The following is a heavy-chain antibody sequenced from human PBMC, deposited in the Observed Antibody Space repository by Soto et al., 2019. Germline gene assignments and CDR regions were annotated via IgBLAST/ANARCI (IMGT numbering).Heavy chain of an antibody. Sequence: SETLSLTCTVSGGSISSYYWSWIRQPPGKGLEWIGYIYYSGSTNYNPSLKSRVTISVDTSKNQFSLKLSSVTAADTAVYYCAILAGGYDYDAFVIWCQGTMFSVS. CDR3: AILAGGYDYDAFVI. CDR1: GGSISSYY. D-gene: IGHD5-12*01. J-gene: IGHJ3*02. V-gene: IGHV4-59*08. CDR2: IYYSGST.